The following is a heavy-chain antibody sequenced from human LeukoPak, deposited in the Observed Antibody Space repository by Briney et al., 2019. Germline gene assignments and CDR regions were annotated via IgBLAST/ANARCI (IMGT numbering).Heavy chain of an antibody. CDR3: AREGDYWFDP. CDR2: IYHSGST. D-gene: IGHD2-21*02. Sequence: SQTLSLTCAVSGGSISSGGYSWSWIRQPPGKGLEWIGYIYHSGSTYYNPSLKSRVTISVDRSKSQFSLKLSSVTAADTAVYYCAREGDYWFDPWGQGTLVTVSS. J-gene: IGHJ5*02. V-gene: IGHV4-30-2*01. CDR1: GGSISSGGYS.